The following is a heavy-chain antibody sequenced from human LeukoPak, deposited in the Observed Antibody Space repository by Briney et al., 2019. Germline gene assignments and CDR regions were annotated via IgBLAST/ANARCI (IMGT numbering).Heavy chain of an antibody. J-gene: IGHJ4*02. Sequence: GESLQISCKGSGYSFSSYWIGWVRQMPGKGLEWMGIIYPGDSDTTYSPSFQGQVTISADKSLSTAYLQWSSLKASDTAMYFCARRRSSTLIAYWGQGTLVTVSS. CDR3: ARRRSSTLIAY. CDR2: IYPGDSDT. V-gene: IGHV5-51*01. CDR1: GYSFSSYW. D-gene: IGHD3-10*01.